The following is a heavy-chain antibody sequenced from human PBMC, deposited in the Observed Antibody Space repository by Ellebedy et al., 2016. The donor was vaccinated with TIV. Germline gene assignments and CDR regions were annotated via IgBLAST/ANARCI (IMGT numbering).Heavy chain of an antibody. CDR1: GFTFSDSW. Sequence: PGGSLRLSCAASGFTFSDSWMTWVRQAPGKGLVWVANINQDASRKYYLDSVKGRFTVSRDNAKNSLYLQMNSLRAEDTAVYYCSSWKYWGQGALVTVSS. D-gene: IGHD1-1*01. V-gene: IGHV3-7*01. CDR2: INQDASRK. J-gene: IGHJ4*02. CDR3: SSWKY.